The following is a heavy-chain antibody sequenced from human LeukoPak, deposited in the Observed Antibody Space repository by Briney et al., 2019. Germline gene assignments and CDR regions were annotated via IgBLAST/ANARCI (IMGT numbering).Heavy chain of an antibody. D-gene: IGHD6-19*01. CDR3: ARDGASGWSDY. CDR1: GFTFSSYA. CDR2: ISSNGGST. Sequence: GSLRLSCAASGFTFSSYAMHWVRQAPGKGLEYVSAISSNGGSTYYANSVKGRFTISRDNSKNTLYLQMGSLRAEDMAVYYCARDGASGWSDYWGQGTLVTVSS. V-gene: IGHV3-64*01. J-gene: IGHJ4*02.